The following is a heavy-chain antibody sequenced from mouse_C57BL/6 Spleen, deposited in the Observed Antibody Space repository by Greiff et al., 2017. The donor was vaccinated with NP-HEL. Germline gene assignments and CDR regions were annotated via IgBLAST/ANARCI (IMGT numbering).Heavy chain of an antibody. J-gene: IGHJ3*01. V-gene: IGHV1-81*01. Sequence: ESGAELARPGASVKLSCKASGYTFTSYGISWVKQRTGQGLEWIGEIYPRSGNTYYNEKFKGKATLTADKSSSTAYMELHSLTSEDSAVYFCAYDDYGHFAYWGQGTLVTVSA. CDR1: GYTFTSYG. CDR2: IYPRSGNT. CDR3: AYDDYGHFAY. D-gene: IGHD2-3*01.